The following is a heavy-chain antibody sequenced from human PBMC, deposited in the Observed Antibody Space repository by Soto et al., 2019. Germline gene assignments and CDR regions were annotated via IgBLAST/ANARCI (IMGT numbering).Heavy chain of an antibody. CDR2: ISYDGSNK. CDR1: GFTFSSYA. D-gene: IGHD2-15*01. V-gene: IGHV3-30-3*01. CDR3: ARESPGIVVVVAATIYFDY. Sequence: QVQLVESGGGVVQPGRSLRLSCAASGFTFSSYAMHWVRQAPGKGLEWVAVISYDGSNKYYADSVKGRFTISRDNSXNXLXXQMNSLRAEDTAVYYCARESPGIVVVVAATIYFDYWGQGTLVTVSS. J-gene: IGHJ4*02.